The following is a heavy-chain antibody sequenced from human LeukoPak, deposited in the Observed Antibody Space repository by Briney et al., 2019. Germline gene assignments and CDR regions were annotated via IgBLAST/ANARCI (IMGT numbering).Heavy chain of an antibody. D-gene: IGHD2-2*01. Sequence: GGSLRLSCAASGFTFSNAWMSWVRQAPGKGLEWVGRIKSKTDGGTIDYAAPVKGRFTISRDDSKNTLYLQMNSLKTEDTAVYYCTSYDCSSTSCYWIYYDYWGQGTLVTVPS. V-gene: IGHV3-15*01. CDR2: IKSKTDGGTI. J-gene: IGHJ4*02. CDR3: TSYDCSSTSCYWIYYDY. CDR1: GFTFSNAW.